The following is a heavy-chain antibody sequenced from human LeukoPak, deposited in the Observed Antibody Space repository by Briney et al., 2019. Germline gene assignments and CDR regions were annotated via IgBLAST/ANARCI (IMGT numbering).Heavy chain of an antibody. V-gene: IGHV1-69*13. CDR2: IIPIFGTA. Sequence: SVKVSCKASGGTFSGYAISWVRQAPGQGLEWMGGIIPIFGTANYAQKFQGRVTITADESTSTAYMELSSLRSEDTAVYYCARDRKGYYDSSGYYRFDAFDIWGQGTMVTVSS. CDR3: ARDRKGYYDSSGYYRFDAFDI. CDR1: GGTFSGYA. J-gene: IGHJ3*02. D-gene: IGHD3-22*01.